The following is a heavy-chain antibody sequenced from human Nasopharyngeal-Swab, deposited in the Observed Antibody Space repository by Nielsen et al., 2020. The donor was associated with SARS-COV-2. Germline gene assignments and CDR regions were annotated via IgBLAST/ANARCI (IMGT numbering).Heavy chain of an antibody. CDR3: ARGDWGHFDY. Sequence: WIRQSPSRGLEWLGRTYYRSKWYNGYAESVKSRVTISPDTSKNQVSLQPNSVTPEDTGVYYCARGDWGHFDYWGQGTLVTVSS. D-gene: IGHD7-27*01. V-gene: IGHV6-1*01. CDR2: TYYRSKWYN. J-gene: IGHJ4*02.